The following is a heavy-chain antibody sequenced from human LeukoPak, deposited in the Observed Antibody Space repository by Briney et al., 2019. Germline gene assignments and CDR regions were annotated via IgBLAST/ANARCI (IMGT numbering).Heavy chain of an antibody. CDR3: ARVVVQLLSAIPYHFDY. V-gene: IGHV4-34*01. CDR1: GGSFSGYY. CDR2: INHSGST. J-gene: IGHJ4*02. Sequence: SETLSLTCAVYGGSFSGYYWSWIRQPPRKGLEWIGEINHSGSTNYNPSLKSRVTISVDTSKNQFSLKLSSVTVADTAVYYCARVVVQLLSAIPYHFDYWGQGTLVTVSS. D-gene: IGHD2-2*01.